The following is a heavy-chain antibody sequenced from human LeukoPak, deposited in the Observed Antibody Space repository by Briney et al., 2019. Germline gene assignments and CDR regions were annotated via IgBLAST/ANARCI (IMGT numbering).Heavy chain of an antibody. Sequence: RASVKVSCKTSGYTFNNYGISWVRQAPGQGREWMGLINPTGGSTGYAQKFQGRVTMTRDMSTSTDYMELSSLRSEDTAIYYCARDNSVGDNAWWFDPWGQGTLVTVSS. D-gene: IGHD1-26*01. CDR3: ARDNSVGDNAWWFDP. CDR1: GYTFNNYG. J-gene: IGHJ5*02. V-gene: IGHV1-46*02. CDR2: INPTGGST.